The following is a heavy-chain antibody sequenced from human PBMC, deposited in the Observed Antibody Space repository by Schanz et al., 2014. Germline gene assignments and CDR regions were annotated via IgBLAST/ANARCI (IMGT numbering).Heavy chain of an antibody. D-gene: IGHD4-17*01. Sequence: EVFLVESGGGLVQPGGSLRLSCAASGFAFSSFALSWVRQSPGKGLEWVSAISANDYDTYYAPSVKGRFTVSRDSSRNTLYLQMNSLRAEDTALYCCAKDPHRDYGGKPQAFDIWGQGTMVTVSS. CDR2: ISANDYDT. CDR1: GFAFSSFA. J-gene: IGHJ3*02. V-gene: IGHV3-23*04. CDR3: AKDPHRDYGGKPQAFDI.